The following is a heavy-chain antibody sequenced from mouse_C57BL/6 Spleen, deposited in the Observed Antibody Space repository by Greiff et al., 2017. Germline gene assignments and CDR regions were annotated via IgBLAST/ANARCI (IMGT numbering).Heavy chain of an antibody. Sequence: EVQVVESGGGLVQPGGSLSLSCAASGFTFTDYYMSWVRQPPGKALEWLGYIRNKANGYTTEYSASVKGRFTISRDNSQSILYLQMNALRAEDSATDYWARPNWVYAMDYWGQGTSVTVSS. J-gene: IGHJ4*01. CDR3: ARPNWVYAMDY. V-gene: IGHV7-3*01. CDR2: IRNKANGYTT. CDR1: GFTFTDYY. D-gene: IGHD4-1*01.